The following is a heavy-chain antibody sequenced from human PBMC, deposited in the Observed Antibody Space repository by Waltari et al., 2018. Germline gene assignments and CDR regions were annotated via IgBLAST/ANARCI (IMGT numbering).Heavy chain of an antibody. V-gene: IGHV1-69*02. CDR1: GGTFSSYT. Sequence: QVQLVQSGAEVKKPGSSVKVSCKASGGTFSSYTISWVRQAPGQGLEWMGRIIPILGIANYAQKFQGRVTITADKSTSTAYMELISLRADDTAVYYCARAREHSSDFWNGYSYYFDQWGQGTLVTVSS. J-gene: IGHJ4*02. D-gene: IGHD3-3*01. CDR3: ARAREHSSDFWNGYSYYFDQ. CDR2: IIPILGIA.